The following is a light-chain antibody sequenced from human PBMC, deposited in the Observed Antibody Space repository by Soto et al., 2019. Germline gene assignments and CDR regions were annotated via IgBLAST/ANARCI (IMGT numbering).Light chain of an antibody. J-gene: IGKJ1*01. V-gene: IGKV1-5*01. CDR1: QSITKY. CDR2: DVS. Sequence: DIQMTHSPSTLSVSVGDRVSITCRAIQSITKYLGWYQQKPGKAPNLLIYDVSILESGVPSRFSGSGSGTEFTLTISSLKADDFATSYCQQYNSYSSWTFGQGTKVDIK. CDR3: QQYNSYSSWT.